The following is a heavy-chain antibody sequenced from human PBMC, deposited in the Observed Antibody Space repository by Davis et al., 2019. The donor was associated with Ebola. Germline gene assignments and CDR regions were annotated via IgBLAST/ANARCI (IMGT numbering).Heavy chain of an antibody. Sequence: ASVKVSCKASGYTFTSYGITWVRQAPGQGLEWMGWISAYNGNTNYAQKLQGRVTMTTDTSTSTAYMELRSLRSDDTAVYYCARSSGKVWQQLVLHFYGMDVWGQGTTVTVSS. CDR1: GYTFTSYG. CDR3: ARSSGKVWQQLVLHFYGMDV. D-gene: IGHD6-13*01. V-gene: IGHV1-18*01. J-gene: IGHJ6*02. CDR2: ISAYNGNT.